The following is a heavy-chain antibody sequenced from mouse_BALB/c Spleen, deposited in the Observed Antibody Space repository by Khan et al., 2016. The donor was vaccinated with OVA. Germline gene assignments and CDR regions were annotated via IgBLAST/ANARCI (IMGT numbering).Heavy chain of an antibody. CDR3: ARVYGGDFDY. CDR2: ISYSGNT. J-gene: IGHJ2*01. V-gene: IGHV3-2*02. D-gene: IGHD1-1*01. Sequence: EVQLVESGPGLVKPSQSLSLICTVSGYSITSDYAWNWIRHFPGNKLEWMGFISYSGNTNYNPSLKSRISITRDTSKNQFFLHLNSVTTEDTATYYCARVYGGDFDYWGQGTTLTVSS. CDR1: GYSITSDYA.